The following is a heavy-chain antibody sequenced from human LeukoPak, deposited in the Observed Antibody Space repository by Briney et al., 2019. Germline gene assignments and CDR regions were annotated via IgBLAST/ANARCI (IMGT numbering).Heavy chain of an antibody. CDR3: ARDATSSRRFGV. CDR2: ISYSGTT. CDR1: GASINVMTNY. V-gene: IGHV4-39*07. J-gene: IGHJ4*02. D-gene: IGHD3-16*01. Sequence: TTSETLSLTCSVSGASINVMTNYWGWIRQPPGRGLEWIATISYSGTTYSSPSLQSRVTISADTSKNQFSLNLRSVTAADTAIYYCARDATSSRRFGVWGQGILVTVSS.